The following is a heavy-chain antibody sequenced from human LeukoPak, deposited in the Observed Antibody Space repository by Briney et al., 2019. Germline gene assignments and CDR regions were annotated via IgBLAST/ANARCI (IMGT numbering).Heavy chain of an antibody. CDR2: INHSGST. D-gene: IGHD2-2*01. CDR3: ARGPIVVVPAAARNWFDP. V-gene: IGHV4-34*01. CDR1: GGSFSGYY. Sequence: SETLSLTCAVYGGSFSGYYWSWIRQPPGKGLEWIGEINHSGSTNYNPSLKSRVTISVDTSKNQFSLKLSSVTAADTAVYYCARGPIVVVPAAARNWFDPWGQGTLVTVSS. J-gene: IGHJ5*02.